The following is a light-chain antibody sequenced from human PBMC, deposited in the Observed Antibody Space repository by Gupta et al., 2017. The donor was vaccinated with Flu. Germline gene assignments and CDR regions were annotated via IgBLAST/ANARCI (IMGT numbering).Light chain of an antibody. J-gene: IGLJ1*01. CDR1: SRDIGASNY. CDR3: CSYGVNDV. CDR2: EVN. V-gene: IGLV2-8*01. Sequence: QSAPTQPPSASGSPGQSVAMSCTGTSRDIGASNYVSWYQQHPGKAPKLMIYEVNKRPSGFPDRFSGSKSGNTASLTVSGLQAEDEADYYCCSYGVNDVFGTGTKVTVL.